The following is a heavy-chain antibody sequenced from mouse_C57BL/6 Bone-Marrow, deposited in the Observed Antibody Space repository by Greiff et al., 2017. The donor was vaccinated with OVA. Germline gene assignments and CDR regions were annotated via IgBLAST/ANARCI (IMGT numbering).Heavy chain of an antibody. CDR1: GYTFTSYW. CDR3: ARSGITTVEGDFAMDY. V-gene: IGHV1-55*01. CDR2: IYPGSGRT. D-gene: IGHD1-1*01. Sequence: QVQLQQPGAELVKPGASVKMSCKASGYTFTSYWITWVKQRPGQGLAWIGDIYPGSGRTNYNEKFKSKATLTVDTSSSTAYMQLSSLTSEDSAVYYWARSGITTVEGDFAMDYWGQGTSVTVSS. J-gene: IGHJ4*01.